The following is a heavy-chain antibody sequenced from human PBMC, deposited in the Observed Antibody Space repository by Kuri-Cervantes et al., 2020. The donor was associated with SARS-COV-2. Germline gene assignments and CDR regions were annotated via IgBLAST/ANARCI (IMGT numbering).Heavy chain of an antibody. V-gene: IGHV3-7*03. J-gene: IGHJ6*02. CDR1: GFTFSSYW. Sequence: GESLRLSCAASGFTFSSYWMSWVRQAPGKGLEWVANIKQDGSEKYYVDSVKGRFTISRDNAKNSLYLQMNSLRAEDTAVYYCARDGLYYYDSSGYYAYYYYGMDVWGQGTTVTVSS. D-gene: IGHD3-22*01. CDR2: IKQDGSEK. CDR3: ARDGLYYYDSSGYYAYYYYGMDV.